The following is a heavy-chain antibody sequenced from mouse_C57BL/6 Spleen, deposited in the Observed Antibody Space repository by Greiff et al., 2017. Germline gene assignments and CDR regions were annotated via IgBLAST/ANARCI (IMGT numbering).Heavy chain of an antibody. J-gene: IGHJ2*01. V-gene: IGHV1-59*01. D-gene: IGHD2-4*01. CDR2: IDPSDSYT. Sequence: QVQLQQPGAELVRPGTSVKLSCKASGYTFTSYWMTWVKQRPGQGLEWIGVIDPSDSYTNYNQKLKGKATLTVDKSSSTAYMQLSSLTAEDSAVYYCARSHYDYDPYYYVDYWGQGTTLTVSS. CDR3: ARSHYDYDPYYYVDY. CDR1: GYTFTSYW.